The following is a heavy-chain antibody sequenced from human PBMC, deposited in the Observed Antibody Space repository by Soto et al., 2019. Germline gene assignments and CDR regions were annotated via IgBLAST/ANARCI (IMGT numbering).Heavy chain of an antibody. CDR2: IHYSGST. Sequence: PSETLSLTCAVSGGSISSGGYYWSWIRQPPGKGLEWIGYIHYSGSTNYNPSLKSRVTISVDTSKNQFSLKLSSVTAADTAVYYCARDPVVTAIPYYFDYWGQGTLVTVSS. CDR3: ARDPVVTAIPYYFDY. CDR1: GGSISSGGYY. V-gene: IGHV4-61*08. J-gene: IGHJ4*02. D-gene: IGHD2-21*02.